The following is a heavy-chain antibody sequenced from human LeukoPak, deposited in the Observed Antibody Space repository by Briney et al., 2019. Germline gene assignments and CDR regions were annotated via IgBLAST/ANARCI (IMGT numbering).Heavy chain of an antibody. V-gene: IGHV1-8*03. J-gene: IGHJ6*03. CDR1: GYTFTGYD. CDR3: ARVSSSNYYYYYYMDV. D-gene: IGHD6-6*01. CDR2: MNPNSGNT. Sequence: ASVKVSCKASGYTFTGYDINWVRQATGQGLEWLGWMNPNSGNTGYAQKFQGRVTITRDTSISTAYMELSSLRSEDTAVYYCARVSSSNYYYYYYMDVWGKGTTVTVSS.